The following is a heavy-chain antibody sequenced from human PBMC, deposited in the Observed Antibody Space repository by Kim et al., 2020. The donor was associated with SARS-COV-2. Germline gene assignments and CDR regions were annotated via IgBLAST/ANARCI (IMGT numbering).Heavy chain of an antibody. V-gene: IGHV3-48*02. D-gene: IGHD1-26*01. Sequence: GGSLRLSCKASGFMFSVYSVNWVRQAPGKGLEWVSYITSDTLTIDYADSVKGRFTISRDNARNSLFLQMNSLRDEDTAVYYCARSTEGRFDYWGQGTLVT. CDR2: ITSDTLTI. CDR3: ARSTEGRFDY. J-gene: IGHJ4*02. CDR1: GFMFSVYS.